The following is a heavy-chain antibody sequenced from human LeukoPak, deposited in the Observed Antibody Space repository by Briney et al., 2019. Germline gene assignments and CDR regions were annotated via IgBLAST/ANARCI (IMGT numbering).Heavy chain of an antibody. CDR3: AIDLGVSY. Sequence: PGGSLRLSCAASGFIFSSYTMHWVRQAPGKGLEWVSLISSTSSHINYADSVKGRFTISRDNTKNSLYLQMSSLRAEDTAVYYCAIDLGVSYWGQRTLVTVSS. CDR1: GFIFSSYT. J-gene: IGHJ4*02. CDR2: ISSTSSHI. D-gene: IGHD2-8*01. V-gene: IGHV3-21*01.